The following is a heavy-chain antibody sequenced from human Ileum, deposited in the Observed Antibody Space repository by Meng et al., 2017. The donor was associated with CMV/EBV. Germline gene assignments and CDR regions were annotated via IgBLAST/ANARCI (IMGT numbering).Heavy chain of an antibody. D-gene: IGHD1/OR15-1a*01. Sequence: SGFAFSAFWMHWVRQAPGKGLLWVARINTDGTFIHYADSVKGRFTISRDNARNTLYLQMNSLRVEETAVYYCVRDSYFNNYYYGMDVWGQGTTVTVSS. CDR3: VRDSYFNNYYYGMDV. CDR1: GFAFSAFW. V-gene: IGHV3-74*01. CDR2: INTDGTFI. J-gene: IGHJ6*02.